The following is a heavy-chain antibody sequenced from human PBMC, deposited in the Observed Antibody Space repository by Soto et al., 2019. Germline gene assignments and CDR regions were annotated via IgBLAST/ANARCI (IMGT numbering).Heavy chain of an antibody. CDR2: ISYDGRNK. CDR1: GFTFSSYA. CDR3: ARPYSSGWYGDLDY. J-gene: IGHJ4*02. V-gene: IGHV3-30*04. Sequence: PGGSLRLSCAASGFTFSSYAMHWVRQAPGKGLEWVAVISYDGRNKYYADSVKGRFTISRDNSKNTLYLQMNSLRAEDTAVYYCARPYSSGWYGDLDYWGQGTLVTV. D-gene: IGHD6-19*01.